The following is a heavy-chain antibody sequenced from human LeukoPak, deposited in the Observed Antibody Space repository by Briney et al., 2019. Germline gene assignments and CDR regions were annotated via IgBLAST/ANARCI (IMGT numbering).Heavy chain of an antibody. CDR2: IYYSGST. CDR3: ARGSIPDY. J-gene: IGHJ4*02. D-gene: IGHD3-10*01. CDR1: GGSISSYY. Sequence: SETLSLTCTVSGGSISSYYWSWIRQPPGKGLEWIGYIYYSGSTNYNPSLKSRVTISVDTSKNQFSLKLSSVTAADTAVYYCARGSIPDYWGQGTLVTVSS. V-gene: IGHV4-59*08.